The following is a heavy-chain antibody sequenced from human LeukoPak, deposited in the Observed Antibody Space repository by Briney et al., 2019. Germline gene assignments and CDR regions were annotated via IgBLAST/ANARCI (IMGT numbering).Heavy chain of an antibody. CDR1: GGSISSYY. V-gene: IGHV4-59*08. CDR3: ARHESYLNWFDP. CDR2: IHYSGNT. Sequence: SETLSLTCTVSGGSISSYYWSWIRQPPGKGLEWIGDIHYSGNTKYNPSLRSRVTISVDTSKNQFSLKLTSVTAADTAVYHCARHESYLNWFDPWGQGTLVTVSS. J-gene: IGHJ5*02.